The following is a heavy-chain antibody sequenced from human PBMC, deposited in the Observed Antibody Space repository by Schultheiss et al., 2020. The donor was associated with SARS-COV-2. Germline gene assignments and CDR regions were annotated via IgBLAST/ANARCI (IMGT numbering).Heavy chain of an antibody. J-gene: IGHJ4*02. Sequence: GGSLRLSCAASGFTFSNYAMTWVRQAPGQGLAWVGRIKTKAEGWATEYGAPVKGRFTISRDDSTNTLYLQMDSLKAEDTALYFCSTDGGAFWGQGTLVTVSS. CDR3: STDGGAF. CDR2: IKTKAEGWAT. V-gene: IGHV3-15*01. D-gene: IGHD3-16*01. CDR1: GFTFSNYA.